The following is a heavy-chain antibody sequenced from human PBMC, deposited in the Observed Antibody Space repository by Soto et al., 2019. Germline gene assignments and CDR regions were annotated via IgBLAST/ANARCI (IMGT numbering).Heavy chain of an antibody. V-gene: IGHV1-46*01. CDR1: GYTFTSYY. CDR2: INPSGGST. CDR3: ARQYYDFWSGYYQAPKLIYYYYGMDV. Sequence: ASVKVSFKASGYTFTSYYMHWLRQAPGQGLEWMGIINPSGGSTSYAQKFQGRVTMTRDTSTSTVYMELSSLRSEDTAVYYCARQYYDFWSGYYQAPKLIYYYYGMDVWGQGTTVTVPS. D-gene: IGHD3-3*01. J-gene: IGHJ6*02.